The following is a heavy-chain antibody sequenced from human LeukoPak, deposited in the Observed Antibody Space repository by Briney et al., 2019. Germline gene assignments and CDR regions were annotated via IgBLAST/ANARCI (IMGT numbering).Heavy chain of an antibody. CDR3: ARDEGSYYYYYMDV. J-gene: IGHJ6*03. CDR1: GFTFSSYG. Sequence: GGSLRLSCAASGFTFSSYGMHWVRQAPGKGLEWVAFIRYDGSNKYYADSVKGRFTISRDNSKNTLYLQMNSLRAEDTAVYYCARDEGSYYYYYMDVWGKGTTVTVSS. V-gene: IGHV3-30*02. CDR2: IRYDGSNK.